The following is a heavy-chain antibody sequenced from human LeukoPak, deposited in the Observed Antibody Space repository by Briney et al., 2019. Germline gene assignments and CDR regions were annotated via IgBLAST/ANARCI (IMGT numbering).Heavy chain of an antibody. CDR3: AGALFLDGSDAALDY. CDR2: ISYDGSNK. D-gene: IGHD3-3*01. Sequence: PGGSLRLSCAASGFTFSSYAMHWVRQAPGKGLEWVAVISYDGSNKYYADSVKGRFTISRDNSKNTLYLQMNSLRAGDTAVYYCAGALFLDGSDAALDYWGQGTLVTVSS. CDR1: GFTFSSYA. J-gene: IGHJ4*02. V-gene: IGHV3-30*01.